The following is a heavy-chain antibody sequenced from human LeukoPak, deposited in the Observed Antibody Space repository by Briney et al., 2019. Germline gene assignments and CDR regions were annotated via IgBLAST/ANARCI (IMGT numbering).Heavy chain of an antibody. CDR1: GGTFSSYA. V-gene: IGHV1-69*13. Sequence: ASVKVSCKASGGTFSSYAISWVRQAPGQGLEWMGGIIPIFGTANYAQKFQGRVTITADESTSTAYMELSSLRSEDTAVYYCARWSRGAWYFDLWGRGTLVTVSS. D-gene: IGHD3-10*01. J-gene: IGHJ2*01. CDR3: ARWSRGAWYFDL. CDR2: IIPIFGTA.